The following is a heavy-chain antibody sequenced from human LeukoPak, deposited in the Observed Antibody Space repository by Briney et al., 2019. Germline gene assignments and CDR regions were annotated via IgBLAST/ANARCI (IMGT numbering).Heavy chain of an antibody. CDR3: ARDLEMATYSFDI. V-gene: IGHV3-53*01. CDR2: NYSGGST. D-gene: IGHD5-24*01. CDR1: GFTVSSNY. Sequence: GGSLRLSCAASGFTVSSNYMSWVRQAPGKGLEWVSINYSGGSTFYPDSVKGRFTISRDNAKNSLYLQMNSLRAEDTAVYYCARDLEMATYSFDIWGQGTMVTVSS. J-gene: IGHJ3*02.